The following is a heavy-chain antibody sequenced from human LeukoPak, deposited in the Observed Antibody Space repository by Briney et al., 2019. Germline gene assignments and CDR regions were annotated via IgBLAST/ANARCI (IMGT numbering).Heavy chain of an antibody. CDR2: IYSGVRT. J-gene: IGHJ6*03. CDR3: ARVKAASYYGSGSYPYYYYYYMDV. D-gene: IGHD3-10*01. V-gene: IGHV4-39*01. CDR1: DGSIGTSSYY. Sequence: SETLSLTCSVSDGSIGTSSYYWGWTRQPPAKGLEWIWSIYSGVRTYYNPPLKSRVTISVDTSRNQCSLKLGSVTAADAAVYYCARVKAASYYGSGSYPYYYYYYMDVWGKGTTVTVSS.